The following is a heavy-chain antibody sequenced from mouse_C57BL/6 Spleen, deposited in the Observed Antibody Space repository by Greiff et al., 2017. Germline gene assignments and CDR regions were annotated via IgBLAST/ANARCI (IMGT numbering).Heavy chain of an antibody. CDR2: INPSNGGT. CDR1: GYTFTSYW. Sequence: VQLQQPGTELVKPGASVKLSCKASGYTFTSYWMHWVKQRPGQGLEWIGNINPSNGGTNYNEKFKSKATLTVEKSSSTAYMQLSSLTSEDSAVYYCARCDYDGDWYFDVWGTGTTVTVSS. V-gene: IGHV1-53*01. J-gene: IGHJ1*03. CDR3: ARCDYDGDWYFDV. D-gene: IGHD2-4*01.